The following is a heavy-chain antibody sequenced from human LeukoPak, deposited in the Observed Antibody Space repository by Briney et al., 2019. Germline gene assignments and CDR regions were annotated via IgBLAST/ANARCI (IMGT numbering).Heavy chain of an antibody. D-gene: IGHD6-19*01. CDR3: ASNKGQWLFSD. V-gene: IGHV4-34*01. Sequence: SETLSLTCAVYGGSFSGYYWSWIRQPPGKGQEWIGEINHSGSTNYNPPLKSRVTISIDTSKNQFSLRLSSVTAADTAVYYCASNKGQWLFSDWGQGTLVTVSS. CDR1: GGSFSGYY. J-gene: IGHJ4*02. CDR2: INHSGST.